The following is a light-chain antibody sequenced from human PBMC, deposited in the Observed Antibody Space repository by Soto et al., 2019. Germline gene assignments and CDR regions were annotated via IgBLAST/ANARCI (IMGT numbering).Light chain of an antibody. CDR3: QQRSDRLT. Sequence: EIVLTQSPATLSLSPGQRATLSCRASQSVSSLLAWYQQKPGQAPRLLIYDASHRSTGIPARFSGSGSGTDFNLTISSIVHEDFAVYYCQQRSDRLTFGGGTRVDI. J-gene: IGKJ4*01. CDR2: DAS. CDR1: QSVSSL. V-gene: IGKV3-11*01.